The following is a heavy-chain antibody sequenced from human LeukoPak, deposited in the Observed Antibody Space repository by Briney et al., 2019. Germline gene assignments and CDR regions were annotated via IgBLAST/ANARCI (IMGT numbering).Heavy chain of an antibody. J-gene: IGHJ3*02. CDR2: IYYSGST. V-gene: IGHV4-39*07. CDR1: GGSISSSSYY. Sequence: PSETLSLTCTVSGGSISSSSYYWGWIRQPPGKGLEWIGSIYYSGSTYYNPSLKSRVTISVDTSKNQFSLRLSSVTAADTAIYYCAGDHLALNALDIWGQGTMVTVSS. CDR3: AGDHLALNALDI.